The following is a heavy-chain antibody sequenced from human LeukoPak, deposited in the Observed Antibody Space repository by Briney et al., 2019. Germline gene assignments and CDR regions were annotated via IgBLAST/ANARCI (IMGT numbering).Heavy chain of an antibody. Sequence: GGSLRLSCAASGFTFNCAMSWVRQAPGKGLEWVSSISSTSSHIYYADSVKGRFTISRDNAKNSLYLQMNSLRAEDTAVYYCARVVPGTGFFYWGQGTLVTVSS. CDR1: GFTFNCA. D-gene: IGHD2-8*02. J-gene: IGHJ4*02. CDR2: ISSTSSHI. CDR3: ARVVPGTGFFY. V-gene: IGHV3-21*01.